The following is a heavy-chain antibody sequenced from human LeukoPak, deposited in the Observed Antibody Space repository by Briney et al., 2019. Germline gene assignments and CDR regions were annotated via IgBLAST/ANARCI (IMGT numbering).Heavy chain of an antibody. CDR2: ISSSSSSI. V-gene: IGHV3-21*01. J-gene: IGHJ3*02. CDR3: ARGHCSTTTCYTKDDAFDI. Sequence: GGSLRLSCAASGFTFSSYNMKWVRQAPGKGLEWVSSISSSSSSIYYADSVKGRFTISRDNAKDSLYLQMNSLRAEDTAVYYCARGHCSTTTCYTKDDAFDIWGQGTMVTVSS. D-gene: IGHD2-2*02. CDR1: GFTFSSYN.